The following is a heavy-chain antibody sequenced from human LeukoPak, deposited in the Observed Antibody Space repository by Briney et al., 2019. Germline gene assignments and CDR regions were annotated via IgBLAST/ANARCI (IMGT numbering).Heavy chain of an antibody. Sequence: SETLSLTCTVSGGSISSYYWSWIRQPAGKGLEWIGRIYTSGSTNYNPSLKSRVTMSVDTSKNQFSLKLSSVTAADTAVYYCARGDILTGSYNWFDPWGQGTLVTVSS. V-gene: IGHV4-4*07. CDR3: ARGDILTGSYNWFDP. CDR1: GGSISSYY. J-gene: IGHJ5*02. CDR2: IYTSGST. D-gene: IGHD3-9*01.